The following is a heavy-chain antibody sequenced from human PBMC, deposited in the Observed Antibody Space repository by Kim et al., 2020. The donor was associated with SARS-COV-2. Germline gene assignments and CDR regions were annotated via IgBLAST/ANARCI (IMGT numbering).Heavy chain of an antibody. D-gene: IGHD6-6*01. J-gene: IGHJ4*02. CDR3: ARVSSSSFYFDY. Sequence: YYADSVKGRFTISRDNAKNSLYLQMNSLRAEDTAVYYCARVSSSSFYFDYWGQGTLVTVSS. V-gene: IGHV3-21*01.